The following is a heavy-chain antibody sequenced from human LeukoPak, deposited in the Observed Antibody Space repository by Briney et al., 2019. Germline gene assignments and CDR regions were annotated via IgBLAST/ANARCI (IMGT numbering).Heavy chain of an antibody. V-gene: IGHV1-69*05. CDR1: RCTFTSYY. CDR2: IIPIFGTA. CDR3: ARTYYYDSSGYYEYDY. Sequence: SVKVSCRASRCTFTSYYMHWVRQAPGQGLEWMGGIIPIFGTANYAKQFQGRVTITTDESTSTAYMELSSLRSEDTAVYYCARTYYYDSSGYYEYDYWGQGTLVTVSS. J-gene: IGHJ4*02. D-gene: IGHD3-22*01.